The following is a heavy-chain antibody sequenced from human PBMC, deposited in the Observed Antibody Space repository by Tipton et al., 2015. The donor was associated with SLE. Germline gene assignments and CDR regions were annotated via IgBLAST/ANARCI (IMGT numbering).Heavy chain of an antibody. J-gene: IGHJ4*02. D-gene: IGHD3-9*01. V-gene: IGHV3-21*03. CDR1: GFTFSSYS. CDR2: ISSSSSYI. Sequence: SLRLSCAASGFTFSSYSMNWVRQAPGKGLEWVSSISSSSSYIYYADSVKGRFTISRDNAKNSLYLQMNSLRAEDTAVYYCARDPHPLTGYYPDFDYWGQGTLVTASS. CDR3: ARDPHPLTGYYPDFDY.